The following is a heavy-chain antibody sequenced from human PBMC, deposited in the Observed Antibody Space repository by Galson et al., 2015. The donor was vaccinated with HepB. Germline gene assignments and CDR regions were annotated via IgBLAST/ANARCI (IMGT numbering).Heavy chain of an antibody. Sequence: SVKVSCKASGGTFSTYSLSWVRQAPGQGLQWMGGIIPTSGAASNAQRFQGRVTFTADGSTSTAYMELSNLRSDDTAGYYCARDSSGYPFQFWGQGTLVTVSS. CDR2: IIPTSGAA. V-gene: IGHV1-69*13. CDR3: ARDSSGYPFQF. D-gene: IGHD3-3*01. J-gene: IGHJ4*02. CDR1: GGTFSTYS.